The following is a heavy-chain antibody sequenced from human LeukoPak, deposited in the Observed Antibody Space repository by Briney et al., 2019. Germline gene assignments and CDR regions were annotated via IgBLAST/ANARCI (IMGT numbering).Heavy chain of an antibody. J-gene: IGHJ4*02. D-gene: IGHD6-13*01. CDR2: ISSSSSYI. V-gene: IGHV3-21*01. CDR3: ARDPSPYSSSWPYYFDY. Sequence: PGGSLRLSCAASGFTFSSYSMNWVRQAPGKGLEWVSSISSSSSYIYYADSVKGRFTISRDNAKNSLYMQMNSLRAEDTAVYYCARDPSPYSSSWPYYFDYWGQGTLVTVSS. CDR1: GFTFSSYS.